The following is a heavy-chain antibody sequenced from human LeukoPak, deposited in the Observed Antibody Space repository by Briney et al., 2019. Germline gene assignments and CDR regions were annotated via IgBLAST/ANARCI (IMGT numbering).Heavy chain of an antibody. V-gene: IGHV4-59*12. Sequence: SETLSLTCTVSGGSISSYYWSWIRQPPGKGLEWIGYIHYSGSTNYNPSLKSRVTISVDTSKNQFSLKLSSVTAADTAVYYCARESQEKYYFDYWGQGTLVTVSS. D-gene: IGHD5-24*01. CDR3: ARESQEKYYFDY. CDR1: GGSISSYY. J-gene: IGHJ4*02. CDR2: IHYSGST.